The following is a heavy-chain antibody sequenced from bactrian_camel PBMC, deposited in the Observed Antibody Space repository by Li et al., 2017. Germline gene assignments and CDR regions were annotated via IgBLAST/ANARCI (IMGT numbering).Heavy chain of an antibody. CDR1: ETRYC. V-gene: IGHV3S53*01. D-gene: IGHD2*01. J-gene: IGHJ4*01. CDR3: AAEIACAWMPVAYSY. Sequence: HVQLVESGGGSVQPGESLRLTCTFSETRYCMGWFRQGPRKEREGVAVIDSAGRTIYADSVKGRFTIHKDNAKKTLYLQMNSLKPEDTATYFCAAEIACAWMPVAYSYWGVGTQVTVS. CDR2: IDSAGRT.